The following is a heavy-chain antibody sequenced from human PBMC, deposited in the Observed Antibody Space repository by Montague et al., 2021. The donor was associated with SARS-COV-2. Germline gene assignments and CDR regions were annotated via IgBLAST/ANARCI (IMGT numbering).Heavy chain of an antibody. J-gene: IGHJ3*02. CDR3: ASPTYYYDSSGSDAFDI. Sequence: SETLSLTCTVSGGSISSSNDYWGWIRQPPGKGLEWIGSIYYSGSTYYNPSLKSRVTIFVDTSKNQFSLKLSSVTAADTAVYYCASPTYYYDSSGSDAFDIWGQGTMVTVSS. D-gene: IGHD3-22*01. CDR1: GGSISSSNDY. V-gene: IGHV4-39*01. CDR2: IYYSGST.